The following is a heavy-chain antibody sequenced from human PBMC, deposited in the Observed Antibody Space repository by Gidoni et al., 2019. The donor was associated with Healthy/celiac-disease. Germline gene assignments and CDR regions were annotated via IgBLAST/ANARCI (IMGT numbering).Heavy chain of an antibody. CDR2: IYTSGST. V-gene: IGHV4-4*07. D-gene: IGHD1-1*01. CDR3: ARPSGTHRAFDI. Sequence: QVQLQESGPGLVKPSETLSLTCTVSGGSISSYYWSWIRQPAGKGVEWIGRIYTSGSTNYNQFSLKLSSVTAADTAVYYCARPSGTHRAFDIWGQGTMVTVSS. J-gene: IGHJ3*02. CDR1: GGSISSYY.